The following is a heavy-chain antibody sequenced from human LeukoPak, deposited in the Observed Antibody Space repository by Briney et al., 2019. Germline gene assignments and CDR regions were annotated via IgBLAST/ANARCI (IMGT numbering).Heavy chain of an antibody. J-gene: IGHJ4*02. CDR1: GGTFSSYA. V-gene: IGHV1-69*04. CDR2: IIPILGIA. CDR3: ATDTPTSDRSWYDY. D-gene: IGHD6-13*01. Sequence: GASVKVSCKASGGTFSSYAISWVRQAPGQGLEWMGRIIPILGIANYAQKFQGRVTITADKSTSTAYMELSSLRSEDTAVYYCATDTPTSDRSWYDYWGQGTLVTVSS.